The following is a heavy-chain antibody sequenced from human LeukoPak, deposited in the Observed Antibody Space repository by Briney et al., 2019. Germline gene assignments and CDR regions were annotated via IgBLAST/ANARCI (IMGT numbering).Heavy chain of an antibody. D-gene: IGHD1-26*01. Sequence: PGGSLRLSCAASGFTFSSYAMSWVRQAPGKGLGWVSGISSSGDSTYYADSVKGRFTISRDNSKNTLYLQMNSLRADDTAVYYCAKGRGATGGPSRTFQYWGQGTLVTVSS. CDR2: ISSSGDST. CDR1: GFTFSSYA. J-gene: IGHJ4*02. CDR3: AKGRGATGGPSRTFQY. V-gene: IGHV3-23*01.